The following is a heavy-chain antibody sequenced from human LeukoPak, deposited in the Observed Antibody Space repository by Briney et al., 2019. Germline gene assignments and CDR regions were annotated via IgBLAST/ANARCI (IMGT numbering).Heavy chain of an antibody. Sequence: GPSLTPSCAASGFTFSVDYMSWIRQAPGKGLEWQSYISSSGSTIYYADSVKGRFTLSRDNAKNSLYLQMNSLRAEDTAGYYCARDSGSGYYRDAFDIWVQGTMVTVSS. V-gene: IGHV3-11*01. D-gene: IGHD3-22*01. CDR1: GFTFSVDY. CDR3: ARDSGSGYYRDAFDI. CDR2: ISSSGSTI. J-gene: IGHJ3*02.